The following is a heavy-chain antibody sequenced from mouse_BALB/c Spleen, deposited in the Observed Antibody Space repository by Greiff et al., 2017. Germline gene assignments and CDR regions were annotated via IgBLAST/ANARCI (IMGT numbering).Heavy chain of an antibody. CDR2: ISSGGSYT. D-gene: IGHD2-4*01. V-gene: IGHV5-6*01. Sequence: EVQVVESGGDLVKPGGSLKLSCAASGFTFSSYGMSWVRQTPDKRLEWVATISSGGSYTYYPDSVKGRFTISRDNAKNTLYLQMSSLKSEDTAMYYCARQTMITTWDYWGQGTTLTVSS. J-gene: IGHJ2*01. CDR1: GFTFSSYG. CDR3: ARQTMITTWDY.